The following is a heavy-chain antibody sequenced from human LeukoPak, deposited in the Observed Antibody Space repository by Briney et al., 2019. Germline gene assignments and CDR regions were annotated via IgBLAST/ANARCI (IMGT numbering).Heavy chain of an antibody. V-gene: IGHV4-39*01. Sequence: SETLSLTCTVSGGSISSSSYYRGWIRQPPGKGLEWIGSIYYSGSTYYNPSLKSRVTTSVDTSKNQFSLKLSSVTAADTAVYYCAVTTVTISEWGQGTLVTVSS. CDR2: IYYSGST. D-gene: IGHD4-17*01. CDR1: GGSISSSSYY. J-gene: IGHJ4*02. CDR3: AVTTVTISE.